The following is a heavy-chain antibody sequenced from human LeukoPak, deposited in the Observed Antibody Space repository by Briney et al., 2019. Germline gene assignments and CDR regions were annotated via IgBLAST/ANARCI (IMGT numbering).Heavy chain of an antibody. CDR3: AKDPRNIAVTGPPEYFQH. Sequence: GGSLRLSCAASGFTFDDYAMYWVRQAPGKGLEWVSGISWNSGSIGYADSVKGRFTISRDNAKNTLYLQMNSLRAEDTAVYYCAKDPRNIAVTGPPEYFQHWGQGTLVSVSS. CDR2: ISWNSGSI. J-gene: IGHJ1*01. CDR1: GFTFDDYA. D-gene: IGHD6-19*01. V-gene: IGHV3-9*01.